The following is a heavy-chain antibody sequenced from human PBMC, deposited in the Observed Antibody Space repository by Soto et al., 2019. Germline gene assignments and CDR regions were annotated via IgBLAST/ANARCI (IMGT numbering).Heavy chain of an antibody. D-gene: IGHD6-6*01. CDR3: AKDRTFGPPLVRFDS. Sequence: EVQLLESGGGLVQPGGSLRLSCGASGFTFSVYAMTWVSQAPGKGLEWVSAISGNGGSTYYADSVKGRFTISRDNSKSTLHLQMNSLRVEDTAVYYCAKDRTFGPPLVRFDSWGQGTLVTVSS. CDR1: GFTFSVYA. CDR2: ISGNGGST. V-gene: IGHV3-23*01. J-gene: IGHJ4*02.